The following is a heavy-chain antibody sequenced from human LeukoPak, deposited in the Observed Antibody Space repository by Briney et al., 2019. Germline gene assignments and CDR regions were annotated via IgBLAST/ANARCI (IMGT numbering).Heavy chain of an antibody. CDR2: ISLTGATI. D-gene: IGHD3-10*01. V-gene: IGHV3-11*01. CDR3: ARDVERFAYCGMRV. CDR1: GFTFSDYY. J-gene: IGHJ6*02. Sequence: GGSLRLSCAASGFTFSDYYMSWIRQAPGKGLEWVSYISLTGATIHYADSVKGRFTISRDNAKNSLYLQMNSLRAEDTAVYYCARDVERFAYCGMRVWGQGTTASVSS.